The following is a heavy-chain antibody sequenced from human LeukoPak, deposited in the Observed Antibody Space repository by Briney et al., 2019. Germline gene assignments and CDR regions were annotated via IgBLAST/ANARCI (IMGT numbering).Heavy chain of an antibody. CDR3: ARGEYGSGSYHIDY. V-gene: IGHV3-21*01. J-gene: IGHJ4*02. D-gene: IGHD3-10*01. CDR1: GFTFSSYS. Sequence: GGSLRLSCAASGFTFSSYSMNWVRQAPGKGLEWVSFISSSISYIYYADSVKGRFTISRDNAKNSLYLQMNSLRAEDTAVYYCARGEYGSGSYHIDYWGQGTLVTVSS. CDR2: ISSSISYI.